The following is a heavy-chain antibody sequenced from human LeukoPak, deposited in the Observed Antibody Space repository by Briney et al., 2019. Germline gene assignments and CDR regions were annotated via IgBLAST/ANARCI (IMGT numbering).Heavy chain of an antibody. D-gene: IGHD4-23*01. CDR1: GDSISSKIHY. Sequence: SETLSLTCTVSGDSISSKIHYWDWIRQPPGKGLEWIGYIYYSGSTNYNPSLKSRVTISVDTSKNQFSLKLSSVTAADTAVYYCARDDFYGGKSYWGQGTLVTVSS. CDR3: ARDDFYGGKSY. J-gene: IGHJ4*02. CDR2: IYYSGST. V-gene: IGHV4-61*01.